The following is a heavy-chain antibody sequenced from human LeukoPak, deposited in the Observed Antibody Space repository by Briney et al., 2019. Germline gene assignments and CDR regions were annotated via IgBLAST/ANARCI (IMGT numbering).Heavy chain of an antibody. CDR2: INHSGST. CDR1: GGSFSGYY. J-gene: IGHJ4*02. V-gene: IGHV4-34*01. D-gene: IGHD2-2*01. CDR3: ARLGKLGYCSSTSCYWFKGGIDY. Sequence: SETLSLTCAVYGGSFSGYYWSWIRQPPGKGREWIGEINHSGSTNYNPSLKSRVTISVDTSKNQFSLKLSSVTAADTAVYYCARLGKLGYCSSTSCYWFKGGIDYWGQGTLVTVSS.